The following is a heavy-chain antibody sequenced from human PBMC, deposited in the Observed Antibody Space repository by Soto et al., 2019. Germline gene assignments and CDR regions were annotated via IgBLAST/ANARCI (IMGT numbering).Heavy chain of an antibody. CDR1: GYTFTSYG. CDR3: ARLQSPYGSGSYDGWFDP. V-gene: IGHV1-18*01. D-gene: IGHD3-10*01. CDR2: VSAYNGNT. Sequence: ASVKVSCKASGYTFTSYGISWVRQAPGQGLEWMGWVSAYNGNTNYAQKLQGRVTMTTDTSTSTAYMELRSLRSDDTAVYYCARLQSPYGSGSYDGWFDPWGQGILVTSP. J-gene: IGHJ5*02.